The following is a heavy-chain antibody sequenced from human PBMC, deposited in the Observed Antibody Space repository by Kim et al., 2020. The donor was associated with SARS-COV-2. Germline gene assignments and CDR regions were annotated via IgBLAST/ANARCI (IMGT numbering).Heavy chain of an antibody. Sequence: GGSLRLSCAGSGFSLSPYGMHWVRQAPGKGLEWVAAISNDGSNKDYADFLRGRFTISRDNSKNTLYLQMNSLKNEDTAVYKCAKDVDNGVGSGSYRNYYG. CDR1: GFSLSPYG. V-gene: IGHV3-30*18. D-gene: IGHD1-26*01. CDR3: AKDVDNGVGSGSYRNYYG. J-gene: IGHJ6*01. CDR2: ISNDGSNK.